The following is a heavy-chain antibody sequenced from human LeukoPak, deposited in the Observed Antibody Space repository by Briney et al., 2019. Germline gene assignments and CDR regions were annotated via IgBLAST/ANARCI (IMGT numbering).Heavy chain of an antibody. CDR1: GFTFDDYA. CDR2: ISWNSGSI. CDR3: AKDVSRSWHYFDY. Sequence: PGRSLRLSCAASGFTFDDYAMHWLRQGPGKGLEGVSGISWNSGSIGYADSVKGRFTISRDNAKNSLYLQMNSLRAEDTAVYYCAKDVSRSWHYFDYWGQGTLVTVSS. J-gene: IGHJ4*02. D-gene: IGHD6-13*01. V-gene: IGHV3-9*01.